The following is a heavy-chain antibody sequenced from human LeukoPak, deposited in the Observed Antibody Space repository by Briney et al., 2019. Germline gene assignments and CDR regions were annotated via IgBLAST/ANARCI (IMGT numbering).Heavy chain of an antibody. D-gene: IGHD6-19*01. CDR3: ARGGSGTPFDP. Sequence: GGSLRLSCAASGFTVSSNYMSWVRQATGKGLEWVSVIYSGGSTYYADSVKGRFTISRDNSKNTLYLQMNSLRAEDTAVYYCARGGSGTPFDPWGQGTLVTVPS. J-gene: IGHJ5*02. CDR1: GFTVSSNY. V-gene: IGHV3-66*02. CDR2: IYSGGST.